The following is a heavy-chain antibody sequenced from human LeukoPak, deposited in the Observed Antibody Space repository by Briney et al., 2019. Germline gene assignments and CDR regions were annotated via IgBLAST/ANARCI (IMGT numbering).Heavy chain of an antibody. V-gene: IGHV3-7*01. J-gene: IGHJ4*02. D-gene: IGHD1-1*01. CDR3: AREVQRPLDY. CDR1: GFTFSSYA. CDR2: IKYDGTEQ. Sequence: GGSLRLSCAASGFTFSSYAMSWVRQAPGKGLEWVANIKYDGTEQFYVDSVRGRFTISRDNAKNSVSLQMNSLRAEDTAVYYCAREVQRPLDYWGQGMLVTVSS.